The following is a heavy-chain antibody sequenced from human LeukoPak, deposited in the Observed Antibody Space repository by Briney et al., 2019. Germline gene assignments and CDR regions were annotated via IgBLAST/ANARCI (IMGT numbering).Heavy chain of an antibody. CDR3: ARSPGRLYFDY. J-gene: IGHJ4*02. V-gene: IGHV3-23*01. D-gene: IGHD1-26*01. Sequence: GGSLRLSCVASGFIVSNNYMSWVRQAPGKGLEWVSAISGSGGSTYYADSVKGRFTISRDNSKNTLYLQMNSLRAEDTAVYYCARSPGRLYFDYWGQGTLVTVSS. CDR2: ISGSGGST. CDR1: GFIVSNNY.